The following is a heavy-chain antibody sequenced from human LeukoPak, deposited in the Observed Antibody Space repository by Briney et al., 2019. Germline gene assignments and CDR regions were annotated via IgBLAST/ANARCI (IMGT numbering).Heavy chain of an antibody. J-gene: IGHJ5*02. V-gene: IGHV4-4*07. CDR1: GGSISSYY. CDR3: ARDFAPFSWFDP. CDR2: IYTSGST. Sequence: SETLSLTCTVSGGSISSYYWSWIRQPAGKGLERIGRIYTSGSTNYNPSLKSRVTMSVDTSKNQFSLKLSSVTAADTAVYYCARDFAPFSWFDPWGQGTLVTVSS.